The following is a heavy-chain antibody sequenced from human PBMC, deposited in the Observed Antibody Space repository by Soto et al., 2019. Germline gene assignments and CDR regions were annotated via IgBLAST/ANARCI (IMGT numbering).Heavy chain of an antibody. D-gene: IGHD3-10*01. Sequence: TSETLSLTCTVSGGSVSSGSHYWSWIRQPPGKGLGWIGYIYYSGSTNYNPSLKSRVIISVDTSKNQFSLNLSSVTAADTAVYYCARGYYGSESGGYYFDYWGQGTLVTVSS. V-gene: IGHV4-61*01. CDR1: GGSVSSGSHY. CDR2: IYYSGST. CDR3: ARGYYGSESGGYYFDY. J-gene: IGHJ4*02.